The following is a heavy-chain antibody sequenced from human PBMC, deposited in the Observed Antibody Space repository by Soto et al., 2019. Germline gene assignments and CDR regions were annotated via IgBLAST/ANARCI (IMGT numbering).Heavy chain of an antibody. CDR2: ISSSISTM. Sequence: PGGSLRLSWAASGFTFSSYSMSWVRQAPGKGLEWLSYISSSISTMHYADSVKGRFTISRDNAKNSLYLQINSLRDEDTAVYYCAREVRDTAVADFDYWGQGTLVTVSS. CDR3: AREVRDTAVADFDY. CDR1: GFTFSSYS. D-gene: IGHD5-18*01. J-gene: IGHJ4*02. V-gene: IGHV3-48*02.